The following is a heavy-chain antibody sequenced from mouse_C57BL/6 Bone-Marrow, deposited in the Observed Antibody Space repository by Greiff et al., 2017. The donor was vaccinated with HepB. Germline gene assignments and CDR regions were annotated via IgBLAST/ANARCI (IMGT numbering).Heavy chain of an antibody. CDR1: GYTFTDYN. Sequence: VQLQQSGPELVKPGASVKIPCKASGYTFTDYNMDWVKQSHGKSLEWIGDINPNNGGTIYNQKFKGKATLTVDKSSSTAYMELRSLTSEDTAVYYCARYDYYGSSLYFDVWGTGTTVTVSS. D-gene: IGHD1-1*01. CDR3: ARYDYYGSSLYFDV. J-gene: IGHJ1*03. V-gene: IGHV1-18*01. CDR2: INPNNGGT.